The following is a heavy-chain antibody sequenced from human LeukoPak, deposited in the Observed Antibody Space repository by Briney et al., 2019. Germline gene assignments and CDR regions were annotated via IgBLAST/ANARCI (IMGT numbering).Heavy chain of an antibody. CDR3: ARGLHSGSYFYFDY. CDR1: GFTFSSYA. D-gene: IGHD3-10*01. V-gene: IGHV3-30*04. J-gene: IGHJ4*02. CDR2: ISYDGSNK. Sequence: PGGSLRLSCAASGFTFSSYAMHWVRQAPGKGLEWVAVISYDGSNKYYADSVKGRFTISRDNSKNTLYLQMNSLRAEDTAVYYCARGLHSGSYFYFDYWGQGTLVTVSS.